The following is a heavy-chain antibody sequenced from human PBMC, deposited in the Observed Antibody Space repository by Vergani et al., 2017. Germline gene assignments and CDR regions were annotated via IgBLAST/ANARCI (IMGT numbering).Heavy chain of an antibody. D-gene: IGHD2-15*01. CDR2: VFRYGNV. V-gene: IGHV4-59*01. J-gene: IGHJ2*01. CDR3: ARDFGGEWYFDL. Sequence: VLLQEPGPGLVKPSETLSLKCSVSGSSIDSFYWSWLRQSPGKGLEWIGYVFRYGNVNYNPSFNFRAAIDTSNNQLSLKLSSVTAADTAVYYCARDFGGEWYFDLWGRGTFVTVSS. CDR1: GSSIDSFY.